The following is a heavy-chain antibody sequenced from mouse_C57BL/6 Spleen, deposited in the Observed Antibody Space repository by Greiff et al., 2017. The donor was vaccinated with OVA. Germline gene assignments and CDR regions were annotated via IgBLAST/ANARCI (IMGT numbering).Heavy chain of an antibody. CDR3: ATWDGDFDY. D-gene: IGHD4-1*01. J-gene: IGHJ2*01. CDR1: GYTFTSYW. Sequence: QVQLQQPGAELVLPGASVKLSCKASGYTFTSYWMHWVKQRPGQGLEWIGEIDPSDSYTNYNQKFKGKSTLTVDKSSSTAYMQLSSLTSEDSAVYYCATWDGDFDYWGQGTTLTVSS. V-gene: IGHV1-69*01. CDR2: IDPSDSYT.